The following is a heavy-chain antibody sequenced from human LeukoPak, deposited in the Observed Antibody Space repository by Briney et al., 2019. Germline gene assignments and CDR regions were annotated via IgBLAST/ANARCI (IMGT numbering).Heavy chain of an antibody. D-gene: IGHD2-15*01. V-gene: IGHV3-21*01. CDR2: ISSSSSYI. CDR1: GFTFSSYS. Sequence: GGSLRLSCAASGFTFSSYSMNWVRQAPGTGLEWVSSISSSSSYIYYADSVKGRFTISRDNAKNSLYLQMNSLRAEDTAVYYCARDGVVVAANDYWGQGTLVTVSS. CDR3: ARDGVVVAANDY. J-gene: IGHJ4*02.